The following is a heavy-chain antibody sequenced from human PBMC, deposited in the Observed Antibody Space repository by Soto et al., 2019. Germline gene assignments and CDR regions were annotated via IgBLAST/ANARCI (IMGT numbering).Heavy chain of an antibody. J-gene: IGHJ5*02. CDR3: ARVCVDWLLSKKCIDL. V-gene: IGHV4-30-4*01. D-gene: IGHD3-9*01. CDR1: GDSISSADYY. CDR2: IYYRGRT. Sequence: SETLSLTCTVSGDSISSADYYWSWIRQPPGKGLEWIGYIYYRGRTYYNSSPKSRITMSVDTSKNQFSLKLSSVTAADTAIYYCARVCVDWLLSKKCIDLSGQGTLVNV.